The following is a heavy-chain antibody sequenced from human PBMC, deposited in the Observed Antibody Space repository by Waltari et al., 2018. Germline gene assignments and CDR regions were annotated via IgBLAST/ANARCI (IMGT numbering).Heavy chain of an antibody. Sequence: EVQLLESGGGLVQPGGSLRLYCLVSGFRFSTSAMSWVRQAPGKGLEWVSSISIGGGKLYYADSVKDRFTISREDSKNALYLQLNRLRAEDTGLYYCAKEIRPNDYWGQGTVVTVSS. CDR1: GFRFSTSA. J-gene: IGHJ4*02. CDR2: ISIGGGKL. V-gene: IGHV3-23*01. CDR3: AKEIRPNDY.